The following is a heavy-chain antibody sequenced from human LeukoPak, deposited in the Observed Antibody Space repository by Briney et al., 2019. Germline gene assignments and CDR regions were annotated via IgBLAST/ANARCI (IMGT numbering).Heavy chain of an antibody. CDR3: AKGPDSSGYGYYYGMVV. CDR2: IGTNGGST. D-gene: IGHD3-22*01. Sequence: GGSLRLSCSASGFAFSWYAMHWVRQAPGKGLEYISTIGTNGGSTYYADAVKGRFTISRDNSKNTLYLQMNSLRAEDTAVYYCAKGPDSSGYGYYYGMVVWGQGTTVTVSS. J-gene: IGHJ6*02. V-gene: IGHV3-64*04. CDR1: GFAFSWYA.